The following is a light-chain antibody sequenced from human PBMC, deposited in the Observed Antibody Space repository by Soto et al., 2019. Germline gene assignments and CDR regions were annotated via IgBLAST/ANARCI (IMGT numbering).Light chain of an antibody. Sequence: QAVVTQDHSLTVSPGGTVTLTCASSTGAVTNGHYTYWFHQKPGQAPRTLIYDTTNRHSWTPARFSGSLLGGKAALTLSGAQHEDEAESYCLLSFTRSYGFASGPKVTV. J-gene: IGLJ1*01. CDR1: TGAVTNGHY. V-gene: IGLV7-46*01. CDR2: DTT. CDR3: LLSFTRSYG.